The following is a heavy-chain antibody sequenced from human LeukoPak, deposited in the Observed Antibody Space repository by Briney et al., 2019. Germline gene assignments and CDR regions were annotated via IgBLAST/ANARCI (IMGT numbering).Heavy chain of an antibody. V-gene: IGHV4-39*01. J-gene: IGHJ5*02. Sequence: SETLSLTCTVSGGSISSSTYYWDWIRQAPGKGLEWIGNINHGGSTYYTASLKSRFTMSVDTSRNQFSLKLASLTAADTAVYYCARRPAALNWFDTWGQGTLVTVSS. CDR3: ARRPAALNWFDT. D-gene: IGHD3-3*02. CDR2: INHGGST. CDR1: GGSISSSTYY.